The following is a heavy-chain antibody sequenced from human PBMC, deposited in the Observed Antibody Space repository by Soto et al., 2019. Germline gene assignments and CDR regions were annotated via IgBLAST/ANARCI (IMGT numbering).Heavy chain of an antibody. Sequence: TSETLSLTCAVSGGSLRGHYWSWIRQSPEKGLEWIGEINHSGFTNYNPTLKSRVTISRDASKNQFSLRLSSMTAADSAVYFCARAAVKLGAPLFDSWGQGTLVTVSS. CDR2: INHSGFT. V-gene: IGHV4-34*01. CDR3: ARAAVKLGAPLFDS. J-gene: IGHJ4*02. CDR1: GGSLRGHY. D-gene: IGHD1-26*01.